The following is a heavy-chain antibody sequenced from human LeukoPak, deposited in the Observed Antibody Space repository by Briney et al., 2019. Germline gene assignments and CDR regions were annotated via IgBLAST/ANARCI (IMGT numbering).Heavy chain of an antibody. D-gene: IGHD2/OR15-2a*01. J-gene: IGHJ6*02. Sequence: GGSLRLSCAASGFTIGPYAMYWVRHGPGRGLEWVSVIKADGSGTFYADSVRGRFTTSRDNSKNSLYLQMNSLTSEDTALYYCATWAFYHNLDVWGQGTTVIVYS. CDR3: ATWAFYHNLDV. CDR2: IKADGSGT. CDR1: GFTIGPYA. V-gene: IGHV3-43*02.